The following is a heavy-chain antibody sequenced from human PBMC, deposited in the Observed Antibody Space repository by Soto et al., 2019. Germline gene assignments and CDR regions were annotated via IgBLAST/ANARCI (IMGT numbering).Heavy chain of an antibody. CDR1: GGSVRSGSYY. D-gene: IGHD6-19*01. V-gene: IGHV4-61*01. J-gene: IGHJ3*02. CDR2: IYYSGST. Sequence: SETLSLTCNVSGGSVRSGSYYWSWIRQPPGKGLEWIGYIYYSGSTNYNPSLKSRVTISVDTSKNQFSLKLSSVTAADTAVYYCARVGDSSGWYVAFDIWGQGTMVTVSS. CDR3: ARVGDSSGWYVAFDI.